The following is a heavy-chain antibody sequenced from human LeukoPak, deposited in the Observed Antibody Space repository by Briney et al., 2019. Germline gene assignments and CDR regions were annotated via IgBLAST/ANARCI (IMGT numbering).Heavy chain of an antibody. V-gene: IGHV4-31*03. D-gene: IGHD3-22*01. CDR2: IYYSGST. CDR3: ARAPGLHKTTSYYYDSSGYYPLDAFDI. CDR1: GGSISYYY. Sequence: SETLSLTCTVSGGSISYYYWSWIRQHPGKGLEWIGYIYYSGSTYYNPSLKSRVTISVDTSKNQFSLKLSSVTAADTAVYYCARAPGLHKTTSYYYDSSGYYPLDAFDIWGQGTMVTVSS. J-gene: IGHJ3*02.